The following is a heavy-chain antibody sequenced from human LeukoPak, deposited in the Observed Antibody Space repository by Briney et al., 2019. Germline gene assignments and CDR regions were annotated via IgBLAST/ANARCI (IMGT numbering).Heavy chain of an antibody. Sequence: SVKVSCKTSGGTFSSYAISWVRQAPGQGLEWMGGIIPIFGTANYAQKFQGRVTITADESTSTAYMELSSLRSEDTAVYYCASNYYDSSGYPDYWGQGTLVTVSS. J-gene: IGHJ4*02. D-gene: IGHD3-22*01. V-gene: IGHV1-69*01. CDR3: ASNYYDSSGYPDY. CDR1: GGTFSSYA. CDR2: IIPIFGTA.